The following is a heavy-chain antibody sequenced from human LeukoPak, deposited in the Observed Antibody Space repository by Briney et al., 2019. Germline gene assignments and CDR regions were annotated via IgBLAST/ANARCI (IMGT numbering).Heavy chain of an antibody. D-gene: IGHD5-12*01. CDR2: ISYDGKNM. Sequence: GGSLRLSCAASGFTFSSYGMHWVCQAPGKGLEWVAVISYDGKNMYYADSVKGRFTISRDNSQNTLYLQMNSLRAEDTAVYYCAKGYRGYSRAYLDYWGQGALVTVSS. J-gene: IGHJ4*02. V-gene: IGHV3-30*18. CDR1: GFTFSSYG. CDR3: AKGYRGYSRAYLDY.